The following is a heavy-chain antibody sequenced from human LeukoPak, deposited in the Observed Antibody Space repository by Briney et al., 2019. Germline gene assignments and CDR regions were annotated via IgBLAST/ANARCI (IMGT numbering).Heavy chain of an antibody. CDR3: ARDSSGWSKNY. Sequence: GGSLRLSCAPSGLTFSTDAMTWVRQAPGKGLRWVSAISWSGGDTYYEDSVMGRFTVSRDNSKNMMYLQMNSLGVEDTAVYYCARDSSGWSKNYWGQGTLVTVSS. V-gene: IGHV3-23*01. CDR2: ISWSGGDT. J-gene: IGHJ4*02. D-gene: IGHD6-19*01. CDR1: GLTFSTDA.